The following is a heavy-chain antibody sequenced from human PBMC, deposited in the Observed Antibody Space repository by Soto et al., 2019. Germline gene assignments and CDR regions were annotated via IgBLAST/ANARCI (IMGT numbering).Heavy chain of an antibody. CDR1: GGSVSTRGYY. Sequence: PSETLSLTCTVSGGSVSTRGYYWNWIRQHPGKGLEWIGYIDYSGSTYYNPSLKSRVTISVDTSKNQFSLKLSSVTAADTAVYYCATTSTGVVPPATMYYYYYMDVWGKGTTVTVSS. V-gene: IGHV4-31*03. D-gene: IGHD2-2*01. CDR2: IDYSGST. J-gene: IGHJ6*03. CDR3: ATTSTGVVPPATMYYYYYMDV.